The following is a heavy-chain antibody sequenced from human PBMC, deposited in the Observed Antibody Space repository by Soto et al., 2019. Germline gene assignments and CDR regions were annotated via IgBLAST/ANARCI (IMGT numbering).Heavy chain of an antibody. Sequence: QVQLQQWGAGLLKPSETLSLTCAVYGGSFSGYYWTWIRQPPGKGLEWIGESNHGGSINYNPSLKRRATISADTSKDQFSLKLSSVTAADTAVYYCARGRGITMVRATARFDIWGQGTMVTVSS. CDR3: ARGRGITMVRATARFDI. D-gene: IGHD3-10*01. CDR2: SNHGGSI. V-gene: IGHV4-34*01. CDR1: GGSFSGYY. J-gene: IGHJ3*02.